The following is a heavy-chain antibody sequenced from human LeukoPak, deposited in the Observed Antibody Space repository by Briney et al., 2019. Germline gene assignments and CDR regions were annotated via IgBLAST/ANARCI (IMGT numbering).Heavy chain of an antibody. D-gene: IGHD3-10*01. CDR3: SKDLTSDFGGDFDP. J-gene: IGHJ5*02. Sequence: GGSLRLSCAVSGLTFSIYGMHWVRQAPGKGLEWVALIRFNGSYKYYADSVKGRFTISRDNSKSTVYLQMNSLRAEDTAVYYCSKDLTSDFGGDFDPWGQGTLVTVSS. CDR2: IRFNGSYK. CDR1: GLTFSIYG. V-gene: IGHV3-30*02.